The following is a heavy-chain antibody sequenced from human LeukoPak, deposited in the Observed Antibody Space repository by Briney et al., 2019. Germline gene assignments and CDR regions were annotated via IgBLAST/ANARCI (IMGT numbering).Heavy chain of an antibody. CDR2: IYPGDSDT. V-gene: IGHV5-51*01. CDR3: ARRRDGSHWYFDL. J-gene: IGHJ2*01. Sequence: GESLQISCKGSGYSFTSYWIGWVRQLPGKGLEWMGIIYPGDSDTRYSPSFQGQVTISADKSISTAYLQWSSLKASDTAMYYCARRRDGSHWYFDLWGRGTLVTVSS. CDR1: GYSFTSYW. D-gene: IGHD5-24*01.